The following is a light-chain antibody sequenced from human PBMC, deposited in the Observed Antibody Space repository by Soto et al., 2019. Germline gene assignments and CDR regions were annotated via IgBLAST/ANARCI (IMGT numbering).Light chain of an antibody. J-gene: IGKJ3*01. CDR1: QSVTRSY. CDR2: GAA. Sequence: EIVLTQSPGTLSLSPGESATLSCRASQSVTRSYLAWYQQKPGLPPRLLIFGAASRATGIPDRFSGNGSGTDFTLTINRLDPEDFAVYYCQHYGTSQFTFGPGTKVDFK. V-gene: IGKV3-20*01. CDR3: QHYGTSQFT.